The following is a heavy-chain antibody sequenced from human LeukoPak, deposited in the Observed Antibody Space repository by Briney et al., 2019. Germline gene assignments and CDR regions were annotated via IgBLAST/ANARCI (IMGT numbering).Heavy chain of an antibody. CDR2: IQYDGSNE. Sequence: GGSLRLSCAASGFTFSSYGMHWVRQAPGKGLEWVAYIQYDGSNEQFADSVKGRFSISRDSSKNILYLQVNSLRAEDTAVYYCAKDRDYYGSGSYWVYWGQGTLVTVSS. CDR3: AKDRDYYGSGSYWVY. J-gene: IGHJ4*02. V-gene: IGHV3-30*02. D-gene: IGHD3-10*01. CDR1: GFTFSSYG.